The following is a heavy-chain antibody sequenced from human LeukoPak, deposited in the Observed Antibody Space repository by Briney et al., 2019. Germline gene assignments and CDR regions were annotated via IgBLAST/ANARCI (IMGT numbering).Heavy chain of an antibody. D-gene: IGHD2-2*01. CDR3: ARDSRFIAVVPAACGYDY. CDR1: GGSISSYY. V-gene: IGHV4-59*01. CDR2: IYYSGST. J-gene: IGHJ4*02. Sequence: SETLSLTCTVSGGSISSYYWGWIRQPPGKGLEWIGYIYYSGSTNYNPSLKSRVTISVDTSKNQFSLKLSSVTAADTAVYYCARDSRFIAVVPAACGYDYWGQGTLVTVSS.